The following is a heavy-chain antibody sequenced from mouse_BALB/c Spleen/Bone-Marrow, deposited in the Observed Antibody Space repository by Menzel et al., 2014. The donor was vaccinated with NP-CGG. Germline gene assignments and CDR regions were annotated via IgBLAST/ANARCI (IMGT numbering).Heavy chain of an antibody. CDR2: IDPANGNT. D-gene: IGHD2-2*01. Sequence: VQLQQSGAELVKPGASVKLSCTASGFNIKDTYMHWVKQRPEQGLEWIGRIDPANGNTKYDPKFQGKATITADTSSNIAYLQLSSLTSEDTAVYYCASYVYGYYFDYWGQGTTLTVSS. CDR3: ASYVYGYYFDY. V-gene: IGHV14-3*02. CDR1: GFNIKDTY. J-gene: IGHJ2*01.